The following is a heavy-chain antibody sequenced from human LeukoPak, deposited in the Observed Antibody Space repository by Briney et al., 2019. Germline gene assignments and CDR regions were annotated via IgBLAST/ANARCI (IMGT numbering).Heavy chain of an antibody. CDR1: GFTFSSYA. CDR3: ARTKTPYGDSDAFDI. Sequence: GGSLRLSCAASGFTFSSYAMHWVRQAPGKGLEYVSAISSNGGSTYYANSVKGRFTISRDNSKNTLYLQMGSLRAEDMAVYYCARTKTPYGDSDAFDIWGQGTMVTVSS. D-gene: IGHD4-17*01. V-gene: IGHV3-64*01. CDR2: ISSNGGST. J-gene: IGHJ3*02.